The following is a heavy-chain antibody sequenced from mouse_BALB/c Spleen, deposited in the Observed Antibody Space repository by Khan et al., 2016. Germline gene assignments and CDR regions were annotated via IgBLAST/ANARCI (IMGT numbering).Heavy chain of an antibody. CDR2: INTYTGEP. CDR1: GYTFTNYG. J-gene: IGHJ1*03. Sequence: QIQLVQSGPELKKPGEPVKISCKAPGYTFTNYGMNWMKLAPGKGLRWMGWINTYTGEPTYADDFKGRFAFSLETSANTAYLQINSLKNEDTATYFCATGTDWYFDVWGTGTTVTVSS. V-gene: IGHV9-3-1*01. D-gene: IGHD4-1*01. CDR3: ATGTDWYFDV.